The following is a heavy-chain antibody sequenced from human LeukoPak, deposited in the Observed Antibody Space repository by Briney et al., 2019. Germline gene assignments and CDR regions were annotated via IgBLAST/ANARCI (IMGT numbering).Heavy chain of an antibody. CDR2: ISAHNGNT. CDR1: GYSFTSYG. Sequence: ASVKVSCKASGYSFTSYGISWVRQAPGQGFEWMAWISAHNGNTNYAQKLQGRVTVTTDPSTSTAYMELKSLRSDDTAVYYCARDRDRVPLYDALHTWGQGTMVTVSS. CDR3: ARDRDRVPLYDALHT. V-gene: IGHV1-18*01. D-gene: IGHD3-3*01. J-gene: IGHJ3*02.